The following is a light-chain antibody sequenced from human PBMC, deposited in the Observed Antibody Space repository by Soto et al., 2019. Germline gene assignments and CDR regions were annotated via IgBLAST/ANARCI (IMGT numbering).Light chain of an antibody. Sequence: IVMTQSPVTLSMSPGDRATLSCRASQNVATNVAWYQQKPGQAPRLRIYGASIRATGVPARFSGSGSGTEFTRTIDSLQSEDFAVFYCHQATSGLRTFGRGTRVEV. CDR3: HQATSGLRT. CDR2: GAS. J-gene: IGKJ1*01. CDR1: QNVATN. V-gene: IGKV3-15*01.